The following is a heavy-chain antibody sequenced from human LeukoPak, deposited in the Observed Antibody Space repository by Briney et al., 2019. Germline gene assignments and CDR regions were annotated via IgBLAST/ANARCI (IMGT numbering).Heavy chain of an antibody. Sequence: GGSLRLSCAASGFNVSNYYMSWVRQAPGKGLERVSVIYSGGTTYYADSVKGRFTISRDNSNSTVYLQMNTLSVDDTAVYFCARASWGYDFDSWGQGALVTVSS. J-gene: IGHJ4*02. V-gene: IGHV3-53*01. CDR2: IYSGGTT. CDR3: ARASWGYDFDS. CDR1: GFNVSNYY. D-gene: IGHD7-27*01.